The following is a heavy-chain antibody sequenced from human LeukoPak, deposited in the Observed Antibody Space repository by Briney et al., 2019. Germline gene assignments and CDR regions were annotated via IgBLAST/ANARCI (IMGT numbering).Heavy chain of an antibody. J-gene: IGHJ5*02. CDR3: ARGGYSRATWFDP. CDR1: GYTFTSYD. D-gene: IGHD6-13*01. V-gene: IGHV1-8*01. Sequence: APVKVSCKASGYTFTSYDINWVRQATGQGLEWMGWMNPNSGNTGYAQKFQGRVTMTRNTSIGTAYMELSSLRSEDTAVYYCARGGYSRATWFDPWGQGTLVTVSS. CDR2: MNPNSGNT.